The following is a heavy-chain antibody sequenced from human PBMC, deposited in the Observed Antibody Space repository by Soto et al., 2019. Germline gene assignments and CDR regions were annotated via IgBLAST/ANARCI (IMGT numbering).Heavy chain of an antibody. J-gene: IGHJ4*02. CDR1: GGSFSGYY. CDR3: ARAGSGSSSDWYFDY. Sequence: PSETLSLTCAVYGGSFSGYYWSWIRQPPGKGLEWIGEINHSGSTNYNPPLKSRVTISVDTSKNQFSLDLSSVTAADTAVYYCARAGSGSSSDWYFDYWGQGTLVTVSS. CDR2: INHSGST. D-gene: IGHD3-10*01. V-gene: IGHV4-34*01.